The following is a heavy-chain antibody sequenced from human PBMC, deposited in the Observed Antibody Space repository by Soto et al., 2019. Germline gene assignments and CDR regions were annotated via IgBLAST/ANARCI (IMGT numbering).Heavy chain of an antibody. V-gene: IGHV4-59*01. CDR2: IYYSGST. Sequence: SETLSLTCTVSGGSIDNYYWSWIRQPPGMGLEWIGYIYYSGSTNYNPSLKSRVTLSVDMSKDQFSLKLSSVTAADTAVYYCARLDSSDYNSVDYWGQGTLVTVS. CDR1: GGSIDNYY. J-gene: IGHJ4*02. D-gene: IGHD3-22*01. CDR3: ARLDSSDYNSVDY.